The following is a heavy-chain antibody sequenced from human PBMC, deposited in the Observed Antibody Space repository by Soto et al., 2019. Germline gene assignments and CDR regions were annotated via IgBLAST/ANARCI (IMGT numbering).Heavy chain of an antibody. D-gene: IGHD2-21*01. CDR2: VSNDGSA. Sequence: EVLLVESGGGLVQPGGSLRLSCAGSGFTFSPYWMHWVRQAPGKGLVWVSRVSNDGSAVYADSVKGRFTLSRDNAKNTIYLQMDSMTAEETAIYYLGREVWIGDGCFSRGWFDPWGQGTLVTVSS. V-gene: IGHV3-74*01. CDR3: GREVWIGDGCFSRGWFDP. CDR1: GFTFSPYW. J-gene: IGHJ5*02.